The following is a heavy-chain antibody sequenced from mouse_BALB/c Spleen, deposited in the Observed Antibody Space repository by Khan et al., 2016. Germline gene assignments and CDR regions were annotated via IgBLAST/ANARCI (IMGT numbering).Heavy chain of an antibody. CDR1: GYTFTSYW. V-gene: IGHV1-7*01. D-gene: IGHD2-1*01. CDR2: INPNTGYT. Sequence: QVQLMQSGAELAKPGASVKMSCKASGYTFTSYWMHWVKQRPGQGLEWIGYINPNTGYTEYNQKFKDKSTFTADKSSSTAYMQLSSLTSEDSAVYYCARSGNYYFDYWGQGTTLTVSS. CDR3: ARSGNYYFDY. J-gene: IGHJ2*01.